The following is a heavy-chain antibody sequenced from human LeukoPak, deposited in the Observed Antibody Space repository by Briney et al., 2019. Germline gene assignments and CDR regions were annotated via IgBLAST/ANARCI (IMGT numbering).Heavy chain of an antibody. J-gene: IGHJ4*02. Sequence: GGSLRLSCAASGFTFSSYAVHWVRQAPGKGLEWVAVISYDGSNKYYADSVKGRFTISRDNSKNTLYLQMNSLRIEDTAVYYCARGPTKAAGLDYWGQGTLVTVSS. CDR1: GFTFSSYA. D-gene: IGHD6-13*01. V-gene: IGHV3-30*04. CDR2: ISYDGSNK. CDR3: ARGPTKAAGLDY.